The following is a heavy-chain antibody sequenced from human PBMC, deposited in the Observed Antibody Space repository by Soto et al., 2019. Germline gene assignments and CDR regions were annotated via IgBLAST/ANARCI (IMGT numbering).Heavy chain of an antibody. D-gene: IGHD2-8*01. CDR1: GFTFSSYA. J-gene: IGHJ4*02. CDR2: LGGSGIST. CDR3: AKGPGMYSDFDC. Sequence: GGSLRLSCAASGFTFSSYAMSWVRQAPGRGLEWVSVLGGSGISTFYADSVKGRFTISRDDSKNTLFLQMNSLRAEDTAVYRCAKGPGMYSDFDCWGQGTLVTVSS. V-gene: IGHV3-23*01.